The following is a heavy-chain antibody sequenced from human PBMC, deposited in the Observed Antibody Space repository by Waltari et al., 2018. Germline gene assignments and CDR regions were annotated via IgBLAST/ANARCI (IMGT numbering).Heavy chain of an antibody. CDR3: AIDRTTSSMDV. CDR2: VDHEDDET. V-gene: IGHV1-24*01. D-gene: IGHD4-17*01. J-gene: IGHJ6*02. Sequence: QVQLLQSGAEVKKPGASVKVSCKVSGYTLTDLSMHWVRQAPGKGLEWMGSVDHEDDETIYAHKFQGRLTMTEDASTDTAYMELSSLRSEDTAVYYCAIDRTTSSMDVGSQGTTVTVSS. CDR1: GYTLTDLS.